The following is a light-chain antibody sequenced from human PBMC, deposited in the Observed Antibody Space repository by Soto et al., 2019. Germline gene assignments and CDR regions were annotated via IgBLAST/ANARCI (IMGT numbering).Light chain of an antibody. J-gene: IGLJ2*01. Sequence: QSALTQPASVSGSPGQSITISCTGTSSDVGGYKYVSWHQQHPGKAPKLMIYDVSNRPSGVSNRFSGYKSGNTASLTISGLQAEDEADYYCSSYTTSSTLVVIGGGTKLTVL. CDR1: SSDVGGYKY. V-gene: IGLV2-14*01. CDR3: SSYTTSSTLVV. CDR2: DVS.